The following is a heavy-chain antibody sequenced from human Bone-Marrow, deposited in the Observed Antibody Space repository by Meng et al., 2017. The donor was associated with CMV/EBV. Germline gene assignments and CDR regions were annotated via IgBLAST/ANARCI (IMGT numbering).Heavy chain of an antibody. CDR2: INPNTDT. Sequence: MWPSGAELKKAGASVNGSCKASGYTLTDYYIHWVRQAPGQWLEWMGWINPNTDTNYAQNFQGRVTMTRDMSINTAYMELSRLTSGDTAVYYCARSSGWSRFDYWGQGTLVTVSS. D-gene: IGHD6-19*01. CDR3: ARSSGWSRFDY. V-gene: IGHV1-2*02. CDR1: GYTLTDYY. J-gene: IGHJ4*02.